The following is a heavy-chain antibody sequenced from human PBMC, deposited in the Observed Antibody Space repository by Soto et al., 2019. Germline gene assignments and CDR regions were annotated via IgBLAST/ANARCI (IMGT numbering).Heavy chain of an antibody. CDR1: GFTFSSYW. V-gene: IGHV3-7*05. CDR3: AREAAAGTGRYYYYYGMDV. D-gene: IGHD6-13*01. J-gene: IGHJ6*02. Sequence: GGSLRLSCAASGFTFSSYWMSWVRQAPGKGLEWVANIKQDGSEKYYVDSVKGRFTISRDNAKNSLYLQMNSLRAEDTAVYYCAREAAAGTGRYYYYYGMDVWGQGTTVTVSS. CDR2: IKQDGSEK.